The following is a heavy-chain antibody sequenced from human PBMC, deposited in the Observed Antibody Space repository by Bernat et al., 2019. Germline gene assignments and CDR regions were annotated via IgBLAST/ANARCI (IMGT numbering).Heavy chain of an antibody. J-gene: IGHJ6*02. CDR3: ERVGRGPYSSSWSRGYGMDV. Sequence: QVQLVESGGGVVQPGRSLRLSCAASGFTFSSYGMHWVRQAPGKGLEWVAVIWYDGSNKYYADSVKGRFTISRDNSKNTLYLQMNSLRAEDTAVYYCERVGRGPYSSSWSRGYGMDVWGQGTTVTVSS. V-gene: IGHV3-33*01. CDR1: GFTFSSYG. D-gene: IGHD6-13*01. CDR2: IWYDGSNK.